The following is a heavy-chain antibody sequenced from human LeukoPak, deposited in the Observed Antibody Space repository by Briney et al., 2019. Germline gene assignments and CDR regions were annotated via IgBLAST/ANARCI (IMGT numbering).Heavy chain of an antibody. CDR1: GGSIRSPSSH. CDR2: MYYSGST. CDR3: VTLGGSPDWFDP. V-gene: IGHV4-39*02. J-gene: IGHJ5*02. D-gene: IGHD1-26*01. Sequence: PSETLSLTCTVSGGSIRSPSSHWGWIRQPPGKGLEWIGNMYYSGSTYYNPSLKSRVTISIDTSKNHFSLMVTSVTAADTAVYYCVTLGGSPDWFDPWCQSTQVTVSS.